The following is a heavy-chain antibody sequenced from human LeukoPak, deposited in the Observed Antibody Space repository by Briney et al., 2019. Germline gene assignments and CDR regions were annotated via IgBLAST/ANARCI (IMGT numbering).Heavy chain of an antibody. J-gene: IGHJ4*02. Sequence: PSETLSLTCTVSGYSISSGYYWGWIRQPPGKGLEWIGSIYHSGSTYYNPSLKSRVTISVDTSKNQFSLKLSSVTAADTAVYYCASLRERSYYARGFDYWGQGTLVTASS. D-gene: IGHD1-26*01. CDR3: ASLRERSYYARGFDY. V-gene: IGHV4-38-2*02. CDR2: IYHSGST. CDR1: GYSISSGYY.